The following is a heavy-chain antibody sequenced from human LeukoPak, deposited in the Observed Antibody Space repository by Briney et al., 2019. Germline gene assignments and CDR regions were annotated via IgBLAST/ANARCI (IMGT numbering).Heavy chain of an antibody. Sequence: ASVKVSCKASGYTFTGSYIHWVRQAPGQGLEWVGWINPNNGGTNYAQKFQGRVTMTRDTSITTVYMELRSLRYDDTAVYYCARGVYCSSSSCSGGLGYYFYFMDVWGKGTTVTVSS. CDR2: INPNNGGT. CDR3: ARGVYCSSSSCSGGLGYYFYFMDV. V-gene: IGHV1-2*02. CDR1: GYTFTGSY. J-gene: IGHJ6*03. D-gene: IGHD2-2*01.